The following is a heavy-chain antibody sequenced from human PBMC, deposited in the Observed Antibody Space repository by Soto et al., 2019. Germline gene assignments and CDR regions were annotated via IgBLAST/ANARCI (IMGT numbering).Heavy chain of an antibody. J-gene: IGHJ6*02. D-gene: IGHD2-2*01. V-gene: IGHV1-18*01. CDR2: ISAYNGNP. Sequence: ASVKVSCKASGYTFNSYGISWVRQAPGQGLEWTGWISAYNGNPNYAQKLQGRVTMTTDTSTSTAYMELRSLRSDDTAVYYCARVSTHCSSTSCLTYHYGMDVWGQGTKVTVSS. CDR3: ARVSTHCSSTSCLTYHYGMDV. CDR1: GYTFNSYG.